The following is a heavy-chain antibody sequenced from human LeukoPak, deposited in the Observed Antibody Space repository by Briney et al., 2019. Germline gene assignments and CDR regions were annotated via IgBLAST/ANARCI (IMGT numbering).Heavy chain of an antibody. CDR2: VYYSGST. CDR1: GGSVSGYY. J-gene: IGHJ4*02. CDR3: ARIHRYCSGGACYVLDN. D-gene: IGHD2-15*01. V-gene: IGHV4-59*02. Sequence: SETLSLTCVVSGGSVSGYYWGWIRQPPGRGLEWIGYVYYSGSTNYNPSFKSRITISVDTSRNQFSLQLSSVTAADTAVYYCARIHRYCSGGACYVLDNWGQGTLDAVSS.